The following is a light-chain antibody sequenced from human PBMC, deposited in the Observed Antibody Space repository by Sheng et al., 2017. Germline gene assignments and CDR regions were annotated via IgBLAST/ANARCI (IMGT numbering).Light chain of an antibody. J-gene: IGLJ2*01. Sequence: SYELTQPPSVSVAPGKTATITCGGNDIGRKSVHWYQQRPGQAPVLVVYYDIERPSGIPERFSGSNSGNTATLTISRVEAGDEADYYCQVFDSPDHPAVIFGGGTQLTVL. CDR1: DIGRKS. CDR2: YDI. V-gene: IGLV3-21*03. CDR3: QVFDSPDHPAVI.